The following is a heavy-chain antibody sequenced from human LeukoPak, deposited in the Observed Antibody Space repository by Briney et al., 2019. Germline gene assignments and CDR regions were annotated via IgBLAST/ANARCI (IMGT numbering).Heavy chain of an antibody. CDR1: GINLNSWA. CDR3: AKRDYYSFDY. Sequence: GALRPPFSAPGINLNSWAINLVRPAPGEGPEWVSTISDSGTSTFYADSVKGRFTISRDNSKNTLYVQMNSLRAEDTAVYYCAKRDYYSFDYWGQGTLVTVSS. V-gene: IGHV3-23*01. CDR2: ISDSGTST. D-gene: IGHD2/OR15-2a*01. J-gene: IGHJ4*02.